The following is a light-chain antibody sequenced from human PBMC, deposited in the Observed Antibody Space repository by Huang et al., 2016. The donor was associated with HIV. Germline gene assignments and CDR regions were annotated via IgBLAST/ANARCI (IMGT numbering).Light chain of an antibody. J-gene: IGKJ1*01. CDR2: WAS. Sequence: DIIMTQSPDSLAVSLGERATLNCRSSQSVYSSSTSKDYMAWFQQKPGQPPRLFLCWASTREAGVPDRFSGSGSGTHFTLTIANLEAEDAAIYYCQQYYSSPQTFGQGTRVEVK. CDR1: QSVYSSSTSKDY. V-gene: IGKV4-1*01. CDR3: QQYYSSPQT.